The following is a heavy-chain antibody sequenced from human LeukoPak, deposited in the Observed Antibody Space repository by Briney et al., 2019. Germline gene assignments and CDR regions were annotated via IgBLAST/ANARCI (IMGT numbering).Heavy chain of an antibody. CDR3: ARAHIVGATIYFDY. CDR2: IYTSGST. Sequence: SETLSLTCTVSGGSISSGSYYWSWIRQPAGKGLEWIGRIYTSGSTNYNPSLKSRVTISVDTSKNQFSLKLSSVTAADTAVYYCARAHIVGATIYFDYWGQGTLVTVSS. J-gene: IGHJ4*02. V-gene: IGHV4-61*02. D-gene: IGHD1-26*01. CDR1: GGSISSGSYY.